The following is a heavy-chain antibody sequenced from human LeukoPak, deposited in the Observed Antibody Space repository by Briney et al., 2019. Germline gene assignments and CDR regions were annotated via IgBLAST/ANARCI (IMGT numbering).Heavy chain of an antibody. D-gene: IGHD2-21*01. Sequence: GGSLRLSCAASGFTFSNYGIHWVRQAPGKGLDWVAIISYDRTNKYYADSVKGRFTISRDNSKNTLYLQMNSLRAEDTAMYYCAKEEGVMAIAGSPSGYWGQGTLVTVSS. CDR2: ISYDRTNK. V-gene: IGHV3-30*18. CDR1: GFTFSNYG. CDR3: AKEEGVMAIAGSPSGY. J-gene: IGHJ4*02.